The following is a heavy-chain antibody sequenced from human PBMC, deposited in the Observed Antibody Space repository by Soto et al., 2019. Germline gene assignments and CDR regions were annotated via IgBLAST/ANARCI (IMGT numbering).Heavy chain of an antibody. Sequence: TSETLSLTCTVSGGSISSYYWNWIRQPPGKGLEWIAYIYYSGSTNYNPSLTSRVTISVDTAKNQFSLKLTSVTAADTAVYYCARGQGSYFPFDLWGQGTLVTVSS. J-gene: IGHJ4*02. CDR2: IYYSGST. D-gene: IGHD1-26*01. V-gene: IGHV4-59*01. CDR3: ARGQGSYFPFDL. CDR1: GGSISSYY.